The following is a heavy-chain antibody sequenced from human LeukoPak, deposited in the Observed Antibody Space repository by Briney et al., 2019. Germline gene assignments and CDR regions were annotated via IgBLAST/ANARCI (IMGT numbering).Heavy chain of an antibody. V-gene: IGHV3-23*01. J-gene: IGHJ4*02. CDR2: ISGDGGTT. CDR3: AKRDHYGWFFFDY. Sequence: PGGSLRLSCAASGFTFSGYAMGWVRQAPGVGLEWVSEISGDGGTTFYADSVKGRFTISRDNSENTLYLQMSSLRADDTAVYYCAKRDHYGWFFFDYWGQGNLVAVSS. D-gene: IGHD6-19*01. CDR1: GFTFSGYA.